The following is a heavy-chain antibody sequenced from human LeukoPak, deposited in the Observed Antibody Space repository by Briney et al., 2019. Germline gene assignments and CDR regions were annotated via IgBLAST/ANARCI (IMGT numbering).Heavy chain of an antibody. CDR1: GGSISSSSYY. Sequence: SETLSLTCTVSGGSISSSSYYWGWIRQPPGKGLEWIGSIYYSGSTYYNPSLKSRVTISVDTPKNQFSLKLSSVTAAGTAVYYCAREEQWLFDPWGQGTLVTVSS. CDR3: AREEQWLFDP. V-gene: IGHV4-39*07. J-gene: IGHJ5*02. D-gene: IGHD6-19*01. CDR2: IYYSGST.